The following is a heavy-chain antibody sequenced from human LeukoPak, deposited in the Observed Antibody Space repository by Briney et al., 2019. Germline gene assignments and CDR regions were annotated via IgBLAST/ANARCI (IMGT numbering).Heavy chain of an antibody. Sequence: GASVKVSCKASGYTFTGYYMHWVRQAPGQGLEWMGWINPNSGGTNYAQKFQGRVTMTRDMSISTAYMELSRLRSDDTAVYYCARVAVDSSGYYLYYFDYWGQGTLVTVSS. D-gene: IGHD3-22*01. V-gene: IGHV1-2*02. CDR1: GYTFTGYY. J-gene: IGHJ4*02. CDR3: ARVAVDSSGYYLYYFDY. CDR2: INPNSGGT.